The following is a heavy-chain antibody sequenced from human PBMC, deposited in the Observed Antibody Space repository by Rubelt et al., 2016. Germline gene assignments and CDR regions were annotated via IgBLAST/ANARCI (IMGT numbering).Heavy chain of an antibody. CDR2: INPDSGGT. V-gene: IGHV1-2*06. Sequence: QVQLVQSGAEVKKPGASVKVSCKASGYTFNVYYMHWVRQAPGQGLEWMGRINPDSGGTNYAQKFQGRVTMTRDTAISTAYMQLSNRRSDDTAVYYCAVSYNSQWVWGQGTLVTVSS. D-gene: IGHD1-14*01. CDR1: GYTFNVYY. J-gene: IGHJ4*02. CDR3: AVSYNSQWV.